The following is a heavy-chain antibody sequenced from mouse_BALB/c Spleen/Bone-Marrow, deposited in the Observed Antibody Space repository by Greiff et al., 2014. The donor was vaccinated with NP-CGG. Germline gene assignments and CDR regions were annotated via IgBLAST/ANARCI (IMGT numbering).Heavy chain of an antibody. CDR2: IYPGDGDT. J-gene: IGHJ2*01. CDR1: GYAFSSYW. V-gene: IGHV1-80*01. Sequence: QVHVKQSGAELVRPESSVKISCKASGYAFSSYWMNWVKQRPGQGLEWIGQIYPGDGDTNYNGKFKGKATLTADKSSSTAYMQLSSLTSEDSAVYFCARRGPGFDYWGQGTTLTVSS. D-gene: IGHD3-3*01. CDR3: ARRGPGFDY.